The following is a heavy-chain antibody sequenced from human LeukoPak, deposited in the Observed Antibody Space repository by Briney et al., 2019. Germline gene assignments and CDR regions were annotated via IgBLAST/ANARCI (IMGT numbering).Heavy chain of an antibody. CDR3: ATHYGVAANYFDY. V-gene: IGHV3-23*01. CDR2: ISGSGGST. CDR1: GFTFSSYA. D-gene: IGHD6-13*01. J-gene: IGHJ4*02. Sequence: GGSLRLSCAASGFTFSSYAMSWVRQAPGKGLEWASAISGSGGSTYYADSVKGRPTISRDNSKNTLYLQMNSLRAEDTAVYYCATHYGVAANYFDYWGQGTLVTVSS.